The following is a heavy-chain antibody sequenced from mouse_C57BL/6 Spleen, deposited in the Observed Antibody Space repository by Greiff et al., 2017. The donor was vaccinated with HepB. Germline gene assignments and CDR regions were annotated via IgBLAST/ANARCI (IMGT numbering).Heavy chain of an antibody. CDR1: GYSITSGYY. D-gene: IGHD2-5*01. V-gene: IGHV3-6*01. Sequence: ESGPGLVKPSQSLSLTCSVTGYSITSGYYWNWIRQFPGNKLEWMGYISYDGSNNYNPSLKNRISITRDTSKNQFFLKLNSVTTEDTATYYCARVAYYSNYEYFDVWGTGTTVTVSS. CDR3: ARVAYYSNYEYFDV. J-gene: IGHJ1*03. CDR2: ISYDGSN.